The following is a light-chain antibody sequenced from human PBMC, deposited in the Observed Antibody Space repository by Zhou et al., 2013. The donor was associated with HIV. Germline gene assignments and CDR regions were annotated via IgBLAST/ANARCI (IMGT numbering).Light chain of an antibody. CDR1: QDISNY. V-gene: IGKV1-33*01. J-gene: IGKJ3*01. Sequence: DIQMTQSPSSLSASVGDRVTITCQASQDISNYLNWYQQKPGKAPKLLIYDASNLETGVPSRFSGSGSGTEFTLTISSLQPDDFATYYCQQSYSFPQLTFGPGTKVDIK. CDR3: QQSYSFPQLT. CDR2: DAS.